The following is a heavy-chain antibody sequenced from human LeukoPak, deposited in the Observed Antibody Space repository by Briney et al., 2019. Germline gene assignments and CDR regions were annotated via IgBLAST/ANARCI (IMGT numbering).Heavy chain of an antibody. CDR3: ASAHDSSGYYTHDAFDI. CDR1: GGTFSSYA. D-gene: IGHD3-22*01. V-gene: IGHV1-69*13. J-gene: IGHJ3*02. CDR2: IIPIFGTA. Sequence: SVKVSCKASGGTFSSYAISWVRQAPGQGLEWMGGIIPIFGTANYGQKFQGRVTITADESTSTAYMELSSLRSEDTAVYYCASAHDSSGYYTHDAFDIWGQGTMVTVSS.